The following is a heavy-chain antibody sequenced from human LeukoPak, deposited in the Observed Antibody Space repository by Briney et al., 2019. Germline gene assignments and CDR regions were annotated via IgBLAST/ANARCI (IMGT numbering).Heavy chain of an antibody. D-gene: IGHD2-15*01. CDR3: ARAVVAATGWFDP. Sequence: GGSLSLSCAPSGLTFSSFWMHWVRQAPGKGLVWVSCINSDGSSTSYADSVKGRFTISRDNAKNTLYLQMNSLRAEDTAVYYCARAVVAATGWFDPWGQGTLCTVSS. CDR1: GLTFSSFW. V-gene: IGHV3-74*01. J-gene: IGHJ5*02. CDR2: INSDGSST.